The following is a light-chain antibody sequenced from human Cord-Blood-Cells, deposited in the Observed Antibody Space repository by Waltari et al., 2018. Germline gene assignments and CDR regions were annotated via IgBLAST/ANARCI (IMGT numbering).Light chain of an antibody. J-gene: IGLJ1*01. CDR2: RNK. V-gene: IGLV1-47*01. CDR1: SSNIRSKY. Sequence: QSVMTLPPSASGTPGQRVTISCSGGSSNIRSKYVYWYQQPPGTAPKLPIYRNKQRPSGVPDRFSGSKSGTSASLAISGLRSEEEADYYCAAWDDSLSGHYVFGTGTKVTVL. CDR3: AAWDDSLSGHYV.